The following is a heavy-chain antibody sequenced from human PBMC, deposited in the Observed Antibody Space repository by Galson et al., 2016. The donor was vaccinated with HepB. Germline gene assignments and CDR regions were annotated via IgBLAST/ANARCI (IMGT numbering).Heavy chain of an antibody. Sequence: SLRLSCAASGFTFSTYAMRWVRQTPGKGLEWVSGISGRGDTTNYVDSVKGRFTVSRDNSKNTLYLQMNSLRGEDTAVYYCAKSLYGGMDYWGQGTLVTVSS. CDR1: GFTFSTYA. CDR3: AKSLYGGMDY. CDR2: ISGRGDTT. J-gene: IGHJ4*02. V-gene: IGHV3-23*01. D-gene: IGHD2-8*01.